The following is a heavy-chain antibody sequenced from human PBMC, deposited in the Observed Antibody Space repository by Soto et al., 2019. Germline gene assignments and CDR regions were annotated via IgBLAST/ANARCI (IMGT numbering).Heavy chain of an antibody. Sequence: GGALRLSCADSGVTFSGYSMNGVRQAPVKGLEWVSSISSSSSYIYYADSVKGRFTISRDNAKNSLYLQMNSLRAEDTAVYYCARVYEGATSLYYYYYGMDVWGQGTTVTVSS. CDR2: ISSSSSYI. D-gene: IGHD1-26*01. CDR1: GVTFSGYS. V-gene: IGHV3-21*01. CDR3: ARVYEGATSLYYYYYGMDV. J-gene: IGHJ6*02.